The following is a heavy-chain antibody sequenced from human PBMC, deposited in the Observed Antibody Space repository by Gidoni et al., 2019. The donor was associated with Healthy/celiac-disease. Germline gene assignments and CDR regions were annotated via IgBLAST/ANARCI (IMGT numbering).Heavy chain of an antibody. CDR2: INPSGGST. CDR3: ASYGYVSPGEYYFDY. V-gene: IGHV1-46*03. D-gene: IGHD3-16*01. Sequence: MHWVRQAPGQGLEWMGIINPSGGSTSYAQKFQGRVTMTRDTSTSTVYMELSSLRSEDTAVYYCASYGYVSPGEYYFDYWGQGTLVTVSS. J-gene: IGHJ4*02.